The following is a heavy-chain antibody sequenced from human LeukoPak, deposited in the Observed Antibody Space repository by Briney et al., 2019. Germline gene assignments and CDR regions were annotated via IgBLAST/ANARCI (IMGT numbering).Heavy chain of an antibody. Sequence: GASVTVSCKASGYTFTSYGIRWVRQAPGQGIEWMGWINTNTGDPTYAQGFTGRFVFSLDTSVSTAYLQISSLKAEDTAVYYCARGLTPGYSSGWYEFNWGQGTLVTVSS. CDR1: GYTFTSYG. CDR2: INTNTGDP. D-gene: IGHD6-19*01. J-gene: IGHJ4*02. CDR3: ARGLTPGYSSGWYEFN. V-gene: IGHV7-4-1*02.